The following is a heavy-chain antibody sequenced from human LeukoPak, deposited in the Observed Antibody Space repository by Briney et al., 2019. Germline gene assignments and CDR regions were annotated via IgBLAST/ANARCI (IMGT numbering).Heavy chain of an antibody. V-gene: IGHV3-30*03. Sequence: GGSLRLSCAASGFTFSSYGMHWVRQAPGKGLEWVAVISYDGSNKYYADSVKGRFTISRDNSKNTLYLQMNSLRAEDTAVYYCARDLSSGWYRTHDYWGQGTLVTVSS. CDR2: ISYDGSNK. D-gene: IGHD6-19*01. CDR1: GFTFSSYG. CDR3: ARDLSSGWYRTHDY. J-gene: IGHJ4*02.